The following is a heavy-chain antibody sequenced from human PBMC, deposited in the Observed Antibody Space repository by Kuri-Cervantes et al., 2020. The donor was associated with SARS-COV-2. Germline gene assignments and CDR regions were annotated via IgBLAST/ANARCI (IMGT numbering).Heavy chain of an antibody. D-gene: IGHD4-17*01. Sequence: GSLRLSCAFYGESFSGYYGNWIRQSPGKGRQWIREVNHRGSTNYNPSLKRRVTISVDTSTKQFSLNLSSVTAADTAVYYCARAYGFLRYIYYMDVWGKGTTVTVSS. CDR2: VNHRGST. CDR1: GESFSGYY. V-gene: IGHV4-34*01. J-gene: IGHJ6*03. CDR3: ARAYGFLRYIYYMDV.